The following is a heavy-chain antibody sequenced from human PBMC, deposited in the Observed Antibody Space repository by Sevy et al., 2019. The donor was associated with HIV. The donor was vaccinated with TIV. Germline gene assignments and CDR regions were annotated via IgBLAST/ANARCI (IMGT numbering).Heavy chain of an antibody. D-gene: IGHD6-19*01. J-gene: IGHJ4*02. CDR3: ARGGGNGWYYFDY. Sequence: ASVKVSCQASGGTFSSYGISWVRQAPGQGLEWMGGIIPILGTVNYAQKFQGRVTITADESNKTAYMELSSLRPEDTAMYYCARGGGNGWYYFDYWGQETLVTVSS. CDR2: IIPILGTV. CDR1: GGTFSSYG. V-gene: IGHV1-69*13.